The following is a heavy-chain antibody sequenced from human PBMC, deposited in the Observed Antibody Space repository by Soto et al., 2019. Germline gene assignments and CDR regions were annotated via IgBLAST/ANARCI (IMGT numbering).Heavy chain of an antibody. Sequence: GGSLRLSCAASGFTFSRYAMSWVRQAPGKGLVWVLVISGSGGSTYYADSVKGRFTISRDNSKNTLYLQMNSLRAEDTAVYYCARGIRAAADPYPYYSIDVWGPGTTVT. CDR2: ISGSGGST. D-gene: IGHD6-13*01. J-gene: IGHJ6*02. CDR3: ARGIRAAADPYPYYSIDV. V-gene: IGHV3-23*01. CDR1: GFTFSRYA.